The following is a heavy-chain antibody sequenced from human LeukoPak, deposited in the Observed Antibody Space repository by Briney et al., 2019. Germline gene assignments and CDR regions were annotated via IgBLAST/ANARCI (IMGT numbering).Heavy chain of an antibody. D-gene: IGHD6-19*01. V-gene: IGHV1-69*13. Sequence: GASVKVSCKASGGTFSSYAISWVRHAPGQGLGWMGGIIPIFGTANYAQKFQGRVTITADQSTSTAYMELSSLRSEDTAVYYCARAKYSSGWYGPYYYYGMDVWGKGTTVTVSS. CDR2: IIPIFGTA. J-gene: IGHJ6*04. CDR3: ARAKYSSGWYGPYYYYGMDV. CDR1: GGTFSSYA.